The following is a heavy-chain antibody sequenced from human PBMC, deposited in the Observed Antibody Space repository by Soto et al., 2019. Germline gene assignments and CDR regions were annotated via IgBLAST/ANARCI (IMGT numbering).Heavy chain of an antibody. D-gene: IGHD2-15*01. CDR3: AKAPGVVAAHSGWFDP. CDR2: ISGSGDST. Sequence: EVQLLESGGGLVQPGGSLRLSCAASGFTFSSYAMSWVRQAPGKGLEWVSAISGSGDSTYYADSVKGRFTISRDNSKNTLYLQMNSLRAEDTAVYYCAKAPGVVAAHSGWFDPWGQGTLVTVSS. V-gene: IGHV3-23*01. CDR1: GFTFSSYA. J-gene: IGHJ5*02.